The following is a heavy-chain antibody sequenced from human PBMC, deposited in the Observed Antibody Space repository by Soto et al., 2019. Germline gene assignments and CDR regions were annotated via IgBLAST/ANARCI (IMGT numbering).Heavy chain of an antibody. V-gene: IGHV4-34*01. CDR2: INHSGKT. Sequence: SETLSLNCAVYGGSFIGYYWSWIRQPPGKGVEWIGEINHSGKTNYSPSLKSRVTISVDTSKNQFSLKLSSVTAADTAVYYCARDRGIQYYYYGMDVWGQGTTVT. J-gene: IGHJ6*02. CDR1: GGSFIGYY. D-gene: IGHD3-16*01. CDR3: ARDRGIQYYYYGMDV.